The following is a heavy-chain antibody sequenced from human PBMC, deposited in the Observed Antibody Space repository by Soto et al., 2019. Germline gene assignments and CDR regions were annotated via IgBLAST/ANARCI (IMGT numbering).Heavy chain of an antibody. CDR3: AKASTYDYTWGSYRYYFNC. V-gene: IGHV3-23*01. CDR2: ISDSDDRT. D-gene: IGHD3-16*02. Sequence: GGSLRLSCAASGFPFTSYAMSWVRQAPGKGLEWVSGISDSDDRTHYADSVKGRFTISRDNSKNTLYLQMNSLRADDTAVYYCAKASTYDYTWGSYRYYFNCWGQGTLVTVSS. J-gene: IGHJ4*02. CDR1: GFPFTSYA.